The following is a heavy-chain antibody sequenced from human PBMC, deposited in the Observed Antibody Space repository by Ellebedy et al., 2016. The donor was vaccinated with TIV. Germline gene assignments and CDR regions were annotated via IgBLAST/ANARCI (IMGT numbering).Heavy chain of an antibody. CDR2: INSGGNT. CDR1: GFTFGSSA. J-gene: IGHJ4*02. D-gene: IGHD6-19*01. CDR3: AKESPSRGWYTVEY. Sequence: PGGSLRLSCTASGFTFGSSAMSWVRKAPGKGLEWVSAINSGGNTYYADSVKGRFTISRDHFKNMLYLQMSSLRAEDTAVYYCAKESPSRGWYTVEYWGQGTLVTVSS. V-gene: IGHV3-23*01.